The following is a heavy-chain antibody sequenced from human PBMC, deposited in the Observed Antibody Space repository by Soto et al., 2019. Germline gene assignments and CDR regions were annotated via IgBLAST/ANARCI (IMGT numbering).Heavy chain of an antibody. CDR3: ARSRRGAYSSGWYSPSGYYNYGIDV. CDR2: IYPGDSDT. CDR1: GYSFTIYW. Sequence: PGDSLKISCQASGYSFTIYWIGWVRQMPGKGLEWMGIIYPGDSDTKYSPSLQGQVTISADTSISTAYLQWTSLKASDTAMYYCARSRRGAYSSGWYSPSGYYNYGIDVWGQGTKVTVSS. D-gene: IGHD6-19*01. V-gene: IGHV5-51*01. J-gene: IGHJ6*02.